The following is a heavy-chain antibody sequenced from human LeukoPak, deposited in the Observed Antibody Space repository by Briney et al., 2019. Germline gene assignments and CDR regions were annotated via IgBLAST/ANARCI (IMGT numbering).Heavy chain of an antibody. CDR3: TRDKLELRQFDY. CDR2: IKGKPDGGAI. Sequence: GGSLRLSCAASGFTFSNAWMSWVRQAPGKGLEWVGRIKGKPDGGAIDYAAPVKGRFIISRDDSKDMLYLQMNSLKTEDTGVYYCTRDKLELRQFDYWGQGTLVTVSS. CDR1: GFTFSNAW. J-gene: IGHJ4*02. D-gene: IGHD1-26*01. V-gene: IGHV3-15*01.